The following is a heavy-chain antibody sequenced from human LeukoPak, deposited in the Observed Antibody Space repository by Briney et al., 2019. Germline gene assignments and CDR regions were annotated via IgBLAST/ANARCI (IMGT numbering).Heavy chain of an antibody. V-gene: IGHV3-72*01. CDR2: TRNKANSYTT. CDR3: ARVDPGYCSGGSCYYPDY. D-gene: IGHD2-15*01. Sequence: GGSLRLSCAASGFTFSDHYMDWVRQAPGKGLEWVGRTRNKANSYTTEYAASVKGRFTISRDDSKNSLYLQMSSLKTEDTAVYYCARVDPGYCSGGSCYYPDYWGQGTLVTVSS. J-gene: IGHJ4*02. CDR1: GFTFSDHY.